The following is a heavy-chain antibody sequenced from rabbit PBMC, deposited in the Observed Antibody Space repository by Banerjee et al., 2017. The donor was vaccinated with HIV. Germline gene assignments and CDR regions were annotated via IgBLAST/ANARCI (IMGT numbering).Heavy chain of an antibody. D-gene: IGHD8-1*01. Sequence: QSLEESGGDLVKPGASLTLTCTASGFSFSSSYYMCWVRQAPGKGLEWIACIYADGSGYTYYASWAKGRFTISKTSSTTVTLQMTSLTAADTATYFCARRDYGSSTYYDLWGPGTLVTVS. V-gene: IGHV1S40*01. CDR3: ARRDYGSSTYYDL. J-gene: IGHJ6*01. CDR1: GFSFSSSYY. CDR2: IYADGSGYT.